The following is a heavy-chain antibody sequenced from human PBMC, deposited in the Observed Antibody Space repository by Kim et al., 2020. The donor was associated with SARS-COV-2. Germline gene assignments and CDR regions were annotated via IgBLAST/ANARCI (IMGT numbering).Heavy chain of an antibody. J-gene: IGHJ4*02. D-gene: IGHD3-22*01. V-gene: IGHV3-33*08. CDR2: IWYDVSNK. CDR1: GFTFSSYG. Sequence: GGSLRLSCAASGFTFSSYGMHWVRQAPGKGLEWVAVIWYDVSNKYYADSVKGRFTISRDNSKNTLYLHMNILRAEDTAVYDCARDHSSALPVLGYWGQGTLVTVSS. CDR3: ARDHSSALPVLGY.